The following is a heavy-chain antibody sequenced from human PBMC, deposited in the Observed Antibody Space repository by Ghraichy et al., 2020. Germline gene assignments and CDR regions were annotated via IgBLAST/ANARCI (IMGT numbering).Heavy chain of an antibody. Sequence: GESLNISCAASGFTFSSYAMSWVRQAPGKGLEWVSAISGSGGSTYYADSVKGRFTISRDNSKNTLYLQMNSLRAEDTALYYCAKDDLTVVVASTPYYFDYWGQGTLVTVSS. CDR2: ISGSGGST. J-gene: IGHJ4*02. D-gene: IGHD2-15*01. CDR3: AKDDLTVVVASTPYYFDY. CDR1: GFTFSSYA. V-gene: IGHV3-23*01.